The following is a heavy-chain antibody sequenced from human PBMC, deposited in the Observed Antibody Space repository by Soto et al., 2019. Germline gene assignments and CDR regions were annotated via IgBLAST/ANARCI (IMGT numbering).Heavy chain of an antibody. Sequence: SETLSLTCTVSGDSISSGGYYWSWIRQRPGKGLEWIGYIYYSGSTYYNPSLKSRVTISVDTSKNQFSLKLSSVTAADTAVYYCARDWRYYYMDVWGKGTTVTVSS. V-gene: IGHV4-31*03. CDR3: ARDWRYYYMDV. J-gene: IGHJ6*03. CDR1: GDSISSGGYY. CDR2: IYYSGST.